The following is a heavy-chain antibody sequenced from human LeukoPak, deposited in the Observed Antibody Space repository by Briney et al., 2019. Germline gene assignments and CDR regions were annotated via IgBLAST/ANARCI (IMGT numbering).Heavy chain of an antibody. CDR2: IYYSGST. V-gene: IGHV4-59*01. J-gene: IGHJ6*02. CDR3: ARLTRSGSYYYYYGMDV. D-gene: IGHD1-26*01. CDR1: GGSISSYY. Sequence: SETLSLTCTVSGGSISSYYWSWIRQPPGKGLEWIGYIYYSGSTNYNPSLKSRVTISVDTSKNQFSLKLSSVTAADTAVYYCARLTRSGSYYYYYGMDVWGQGTTVTVSS.